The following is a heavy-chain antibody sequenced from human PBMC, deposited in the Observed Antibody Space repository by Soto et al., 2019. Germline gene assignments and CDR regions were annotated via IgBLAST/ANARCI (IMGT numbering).Heavy chain of an antibody. CDR1: GFTVSNYY. CDR3: ARYYGSGSYHAAFDV. Sequence: EVQLVESGGGLVQPGASLRLSCAVSGFTVSNYYMNWVRQAPGKGLEWVSVIYSSGSLYYADSVKGRFTISRHNSQNTLYLQMNSLRAEDTAVYYCARYYGSGSYHAAFDVWGQGTMVTVSS. V-gene: IGHV3-53*04. J-gene: IGHJ3*01. CDR2: IYSSGSL. D-gene: IGHD3-10*01.